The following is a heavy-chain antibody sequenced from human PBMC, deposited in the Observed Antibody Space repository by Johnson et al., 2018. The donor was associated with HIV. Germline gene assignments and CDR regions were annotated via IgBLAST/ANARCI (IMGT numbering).Heavy chain of an antibody. Sequence: VQLVESGGGVVRPGGSLRLSCAASGFTFDDYGMSWVRQAPGTGLEWVSGINWNGGSTGSADSVTGRFTISRDNATNSLYLQMNSLRAEDTALYYCARAYSGSYSPRSAFDIWGQGTMVTVSS. CDR1: GFTFDDYG. CDR3: ARAYSGSYSPRSAFDI. J-gene: IGHJ3*02. D-gene: IGHD1-26*01. V-gene: IGHV3-20*04. CDR2: INWNGGST.